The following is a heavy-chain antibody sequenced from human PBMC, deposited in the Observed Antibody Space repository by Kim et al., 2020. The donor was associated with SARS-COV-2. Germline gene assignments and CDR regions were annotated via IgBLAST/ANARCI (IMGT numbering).Heavy chain of an antibody. CDR1: GGSFSGYY. V-gene: IGHV4-34*01. CDR2: INHSGST. J-gene: IGHJ4*02. CDR3: ARGPYDSSGYYYN. D-gene: IGHD3-22*01. Sequence: SETLSLTCAVYGGSFSGYYWSWIRQPPGKGLEWIGEINHSGSTNYNPSLKSRVTISVDTSKNQFSLKLSSVTAADTAVYYCARGPYDSSGYYYNWGQGTLVTVSS.